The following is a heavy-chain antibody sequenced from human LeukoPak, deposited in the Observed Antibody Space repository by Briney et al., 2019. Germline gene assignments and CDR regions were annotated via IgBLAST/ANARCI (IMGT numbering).Heavy chain of an antibody. CDR2: ISYDGRNK. D-gene: IGHD2-15*01. Sequence: GGSLRLSCVGSGLTFSNHAMHWVRQVPGKGLEWVAVISYDGRNKYYADSVKGRFTISRDNSKNTLYLQMNSLRAEDTAVYYCAKNLYCGGGSCYPSALGMDVWGQGTTVTVSS. CDR3: AKNLYCGGGSCYPSALGMDV. J-gene: IGHJ6*02. CDR1: GLTFSNHA. V-gene: IGHV3-30*04.